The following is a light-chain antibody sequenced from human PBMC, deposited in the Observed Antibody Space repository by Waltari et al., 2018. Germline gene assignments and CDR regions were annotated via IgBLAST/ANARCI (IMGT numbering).Light chain of an antibody. V-gene: IGKV3-15*01. CDR3: QYLRA. CDR1: QGVSRN. J-gene: IGKJ1*01. Sequence: EIVMTQSPATLSVSPGERATLSCRASQGVSRNLAWYQQKPGQAPRLLIYGASTRATGMPATVSGSGYGTEFTLTISSVQSEYFAVYYWQYLRAFGQGTTVEIK. CDR2: GAS.